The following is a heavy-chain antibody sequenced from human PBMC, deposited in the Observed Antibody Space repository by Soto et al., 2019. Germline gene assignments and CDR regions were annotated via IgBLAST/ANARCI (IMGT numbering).Heavy chain of an antibody. J-gene: IGHJ3*02. CDR3: AHRRFTSVYYGDPPMVVDI. V-gene: IGHV2-5*02. Sequence: QITLKESGPTLVKPTQTLTLTCTFSGFSLSTSGVGVAWIRQPPGKALEWLALIYWDDDKRYSPSLKSRLTTTKDTXKNXVXLTMTNMDPVGTATYYCAHRRFTSVYYGDPPMVVDIWGQGTMVTVS. CDR1: GFSLSTSGVG. CDR2: IYWDDDK. D-gene: IGHD4-17*01.